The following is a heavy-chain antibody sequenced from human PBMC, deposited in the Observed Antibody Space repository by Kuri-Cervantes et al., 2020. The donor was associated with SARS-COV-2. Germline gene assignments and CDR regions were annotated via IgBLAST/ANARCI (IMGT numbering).Heavy chain of an antibody. D-gene: IGHD3-22*01. Sequence: GGSLRLSCEVSGFLFSASAIHWVRQGSGKGLEWVGRVRRKANNYATAYAASVKGRFTISRDDSKNMAYLQMNSPKTEDTAVYYCARDSKWLFEGGRFDPWGQGTLVTVSS. CDR3: ARDSKWLFEGGRFDP. CDR2: VRRKANNYAT. CDR1: GFLFSASA. V-gene: IGHV3-73*01. J-gene: IGHJ5*02.